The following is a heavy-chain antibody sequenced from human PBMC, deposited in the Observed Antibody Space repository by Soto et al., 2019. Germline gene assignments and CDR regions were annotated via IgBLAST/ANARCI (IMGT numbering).Heavy chain of an antibody. CDR1: GFTFSSYS. V-gene: IGHV3-23*01. J-gene: IGHJ4*02. CDR3: ARRGPGTYFDY. D-gene: IGHD6-13*01. Sequence: GGSLRLSCAASGFTFSSYSMNWVRQAPGKGLEWVSAISGSGDSTYYADSVKGRFTISRDNSKNTLYLQMNSLGTEDTAVYYCARRGPGTYFDYWGQGTLVTVSS. CDR2: ISGSGDST.